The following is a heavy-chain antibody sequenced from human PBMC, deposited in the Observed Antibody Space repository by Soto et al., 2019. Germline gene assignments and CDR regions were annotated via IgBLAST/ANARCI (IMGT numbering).Heavy chain of an antibody. V-gene: IGHV3-21*01. CDR1: GCTCISKR. CDR2: ISSSSSYI. Sequence: GALMGTGVDAGCTCISKRINWFRKAPGKGLDWVSSISSSSSYIYYADSVKGRFTISRDNAKISLYLQMNSLRAEDTAVYDCARDICGGDFYSGRLDAFELWRQGTIVTLS. D-gene: IGHD2-21*02. CDR3: ARDICGGDFYSGRLDAFEL. J-gene: IGHJ3*01.